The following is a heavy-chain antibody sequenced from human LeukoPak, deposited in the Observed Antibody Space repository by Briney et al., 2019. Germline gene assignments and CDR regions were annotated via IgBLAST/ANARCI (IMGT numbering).Heavy chain of an antibody. D-gene: IGHD6-19*01. J-gene: IGHJ4*02. CDR3: ARRAFTSGWYYYDY. V-gene: IGHV4-39*01. Sequence: SETLSLTCTVSGGSISSSSYYWGWIRQPPGKGLEWIGSIYHSGSTYYNPSLKSRVTISVDTSKNQFPLKLRSVTAADTAVYYCARRAFTSGWYYYDYWGQGTLVTVSS. CDR1: GGSISSSSYY. CDR2: IYHSGST.